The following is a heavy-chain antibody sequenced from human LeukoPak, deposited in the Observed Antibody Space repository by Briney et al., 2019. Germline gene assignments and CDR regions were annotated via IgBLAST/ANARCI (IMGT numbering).Heavy chain of an antibody. J-gene: IGHJ4*02. D-gene: IGHD3-3*01. CDR2: ITNKPKSYNT. CDR3: ARGFHYDFWSGSYYFDY. Sequence: GGSLRLSCAASGFTFSDHYMDWVSQAPGKGLEWVGRITNKPKSYNTEYAASVKGRFTISRDDSKNSLYLQMNSLKTEDTAVYYCARGFHYDFWSGSYYFDYWGQGTLATVSS. V-gene: IGHV3-72*01. CDR1: GFTFSDHY.